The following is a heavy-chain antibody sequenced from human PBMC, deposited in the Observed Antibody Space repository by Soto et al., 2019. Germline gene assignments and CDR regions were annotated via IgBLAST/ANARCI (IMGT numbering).Heavy chain of an antibody. CDR3: ARCLGTMSGYDLTSRDRAFDI. J-gene: IGHJ3*02. CDR2: IYSGGST. V-gene: IGHV3-66*01. D-gene: IGHD5-12*01. Sequence: PGGSLRLSCAASGFTVSSNYMSWVRQAPGKGLEWVSVIYSGGSTYYADSVKGRFTISRDNSKNTLYLQMNSLRAEDTAVYYCARCLGTMSGYDLTSRDRAFDIWGQGTMVTVSS. CDR1: GFTVSSNY.